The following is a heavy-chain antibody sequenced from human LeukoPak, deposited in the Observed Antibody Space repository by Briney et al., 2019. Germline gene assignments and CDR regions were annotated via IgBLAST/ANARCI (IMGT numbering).Heavy chain of an antibody. J-gene: IGHJ4*02. CDR3: ARTNYDILTGPFDY. Sequence: SQTLSLTCTVSGGSISSGDYYWSWIRQPPGKGLEWIGYIYYSGSTYYNPSLKSRVTISVDTSKNQFSLKLSSVTAADTAVYYCARTNYDILTGPFDYWGQGTLVTVSS. CDR1: GGSISSGDYY. D-gene: IGHD3-9*01. V-gene: IGHV4-30-4*08. CDR2: IYYSGST.